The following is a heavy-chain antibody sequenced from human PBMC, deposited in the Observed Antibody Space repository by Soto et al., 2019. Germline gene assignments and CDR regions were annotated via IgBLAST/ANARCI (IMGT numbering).Heavy chain of an antibody. CDR2: IFHSGST. Sequence: SETLSLTCTVSGGSISRYYWSWIRQPPGKGLEWIGYIFHSGSTNYNPSLKSRVTISVDTSKNQFSLKLSSVTAADTAVYYCARRYGGNFDYWGQGTLVTVSS. D-gene: IGHD1-26*01. V-gene: IGHV4-59*01. CDR3: ARRYGGNFDY. CDR1: GGSISRYY. J-gene: IGHJ4*02.